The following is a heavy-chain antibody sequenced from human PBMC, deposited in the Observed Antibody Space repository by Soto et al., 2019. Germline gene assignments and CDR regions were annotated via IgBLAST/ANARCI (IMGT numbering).Heavy chain of an antibody. CDR1: GGSVSSSSYY. V-gene: IGHV4-39*01. J-gene: IGHJ4*02. Sequence: PSETLSLTCTVSGGSVSSSSYYWGWIRQPPGKGLEWIGSIYYSGSTYYNPSLKSRVTISVDTSKNQFSLKLSSVTAADTAVYYCARSFRSGYYGGLDYWGQGTLVTVSS. CDR3: ARSFRSGYYGGLDY. D-gene: IGHD3-3*01. CDR2: IYYSGST.